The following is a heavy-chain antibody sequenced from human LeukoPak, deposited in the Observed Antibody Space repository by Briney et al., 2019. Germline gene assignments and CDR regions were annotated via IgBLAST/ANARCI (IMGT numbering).Heavy chain of an antibody. CDR3: AHRHRMPHFDY. V-gene: IGHV2-5*01. CDR2: IYWNDDK. J-gene: IGHJ4*02. D-gene: IGHD2-15*01. CDR1: GFSLRTNGEA. Sequence: SGPTLVKPTQTLTLTCTFSGFSLRTNGEAVGWIRQPPGKALEWLALIYWNDDKRYSPSLKSRLTITKDTSKNQVVLTMTNMDPVDTATYYCAHRHRMPHFDYWGQGTLVTVSS.